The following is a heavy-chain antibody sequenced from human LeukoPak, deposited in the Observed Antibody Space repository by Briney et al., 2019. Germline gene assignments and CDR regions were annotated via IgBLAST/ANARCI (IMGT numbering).Heavy chain of an antibody. CDR1: GFTFSSYS. CDR2: ISSSSSYI. V-gene: IGHV3-21*01. J-gene: IGHJ4*02. CDR3: ARGGAGSGGSCSDY. D-gene: IGHD2-15*01. Sequence: PGGSLRLSCAASGFTFSSYSMNWVRQAPGKGLEWVSSISSSSSYIYYADSVKGRFTISRDNAKNSLYLQMNSLRAEDTAVYYCARGGAGSGGSCSDYWGQGTLVTVSS.